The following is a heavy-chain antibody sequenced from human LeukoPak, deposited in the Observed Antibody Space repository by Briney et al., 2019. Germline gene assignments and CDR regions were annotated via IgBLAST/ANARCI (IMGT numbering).Heavy chain of an antibody. Sequence: SETLSLTCTVSGGFINTGGFYWTWIRQRPGKGLEYIGYIYYSGSTYYNPSLKSRVTISVDTSKNQFSLKLSSVTAADTAVYYCASGYSYGTIDYWGQGTLVTVSS. D-gene: IGHD5-18*01. V-gene: IGHV4-61*08. J-gene: IGHJ4*02. CDR1: GGFINTGGFY. CDR2: IYYSGST. CDR3: ASGYSYGTIDY.